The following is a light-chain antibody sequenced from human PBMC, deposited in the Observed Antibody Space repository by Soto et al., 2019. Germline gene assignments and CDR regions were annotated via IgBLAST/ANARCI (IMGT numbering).Light chain of an antibody. CDR2: STS. J-gene: IGKJ3*01. CDR3: QQYSNWPGRT. Sequence: EIVMTQSPATLSVSPGERATLSCRASQSVSTNLAWYQQKPGQAPRLLIYSTSTRATGVPARFSGSGSGTEFSLTISSLQSEDFAVYYCQQYSNWPGRTFGPGTKGDIK. V-gene: IGKV3-15*01. CDR1: QSVSTN.